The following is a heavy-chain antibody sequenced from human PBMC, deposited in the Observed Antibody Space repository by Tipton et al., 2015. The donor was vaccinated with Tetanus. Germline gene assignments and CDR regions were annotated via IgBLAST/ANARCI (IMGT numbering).Heavy chain of an antibody. V-gene: IGHV4-39*07. CDR2: ISSSGRT. CDR3: ARWGDASGSTNLYAFDI. J-gene: IGHJ3*02. D-gene: IGHD3-10*01. CDR1: GDSMSSSDYY. Sequence: TLSLTCSVSGDSMSSSDYYWDWIRQPPGKGLEWIGSISSSGRTYYNPSLKSRATMSVDTSKNQFSLKMSSVTAADTAVYYCARWGDASGSTNLYAFDIWGQGTMVSVSS.